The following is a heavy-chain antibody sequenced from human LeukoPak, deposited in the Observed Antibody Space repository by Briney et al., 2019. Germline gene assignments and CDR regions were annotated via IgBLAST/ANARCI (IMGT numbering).Heavy chain of an antibody. Sequence: GGSLRLSCAASGFTFSSYSMNWVRQAPGKGLEWVSYISSSSSTIYYADSVKGRFTISRDNAKNSLYLQMNSLRAEDTAVYYCARGRPDRSGYYHYYYYMDVWGKGTTVTVSS. D-gene: IGHD3-22*01. V-gene: IGHV3-48*04. J-gene: IGHJ6*03. CDR3: ARGRPDRSGYYHYYYYMDV. CDR1: GFTFSSYS. CDR2: ISSSSSTI.